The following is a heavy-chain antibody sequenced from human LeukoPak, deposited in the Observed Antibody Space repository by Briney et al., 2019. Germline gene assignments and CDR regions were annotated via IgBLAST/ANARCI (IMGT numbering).Heavy chain of an antibody. Sequence: GGSLRLSCAASGFTFSDYYMTWVRQAPGMGLEWLSYISSSGDIIYYADSVKGRFTISRDNSKNTLYLQMNSLRAEDTAVYYCAKDPWRTGGLVSITGTTSYFDYWGQGTLVTVSS. V-gene: IGHV3-11*01. CDR1: GFTFSDYY. J-gene: IGHJ4*02. D-gene: IGHD1-7*01. CDR2: ISSSGDII. CDR3: AKDPWRTGGLVSITGTTSYFDY.